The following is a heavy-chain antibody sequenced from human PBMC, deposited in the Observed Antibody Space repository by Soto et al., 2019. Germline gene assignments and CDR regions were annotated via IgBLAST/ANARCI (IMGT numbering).Heavy chain of an antibody. V-gene: IGHV3-30-3*01. CDR1: GFTFSSYA. CDR3: ARGFIYYDFWSGVVDY. Sequence: QVQLVESGGGVVQPGRSLRLSCAASGFTFSSYAMHWVRQAPGKGLEWVAVISYDGSNKYYADSVKGRFTISRDNSKNTQYLQMTSLRAEDTAVYYCARGFIYYDFWSGVVDYWGQGTLVTVSS. J-gene: IGHJ4*02. D-gene: IGHD3-3*01. CDR2: ISYDGSNK.